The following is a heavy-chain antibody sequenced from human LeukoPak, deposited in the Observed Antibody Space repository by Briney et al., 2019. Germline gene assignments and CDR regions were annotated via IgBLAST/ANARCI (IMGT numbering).Heavy chain of an antibody. CDR1: GFTFSDYS. J-gene: IGHJ6*02. Sequence: ESGGSLRLSCPASGFTFSDYSMSWVRQAPGKGLEWVSSISSSSDYIYYADSVKGRFTISRDNARNSLYLQMNSLRAEDTAVYYCARSRSVSNYKGMDVWGQGTTVTVSS. V-gene: IGHV3-21*01. D-gene: IGHD5/OR15-5a*01. CDR3: ARSRSVSNYKGMDV. CDR2: ISSSSDYI.